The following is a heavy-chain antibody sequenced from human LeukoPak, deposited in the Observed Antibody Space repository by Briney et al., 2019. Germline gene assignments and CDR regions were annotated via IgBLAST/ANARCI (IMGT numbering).Heavy chain of an antibody. CDR2: INHSGST. D-gene: IGHD3-22*01. V-gene: IGHV4-34*01. Sequence: SETLSLTCAVYGGSFSGYYWSWIRQPPGKGLKWIGEINHSGSTNYNPSLKSRVTISVDTSKNQFSLKLSSVTAADTAVYYCARGDSSGSACYFDYWGQGTLVTVSS. CDR1: GGSFSGYY. CDR3: ARGDSSGSACYFDY. J-gene: IGHJ4*02.